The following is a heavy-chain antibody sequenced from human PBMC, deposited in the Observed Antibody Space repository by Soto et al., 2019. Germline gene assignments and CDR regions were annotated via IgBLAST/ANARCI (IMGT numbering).Heavy chain of an antibody. D-gene: IGHD3-22*01. Sequence: GASVKVSCKASGFTFTSSAVQWVRQARGQRLEWIGWIVVGSGNTNYAQKFQERVTITRDMPTSTAYMELSSLRSDDTAVYYCAALGPESSGLDYWGQGTLVTVSS. V-gene: IGHV1-58*01. J-gene: IGHJ4*02. CDR3: AALGPESSGLDY. CDR1: GFTFTSSA. CDR2: IVVGSGNT.